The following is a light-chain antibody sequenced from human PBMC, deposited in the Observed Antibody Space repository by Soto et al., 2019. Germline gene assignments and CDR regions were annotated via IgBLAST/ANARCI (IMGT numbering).Light chain of an antibody. Sequence: QPVLTQPPSASGTPGQRVTISCSGSSSNIESNYVYWYQQLPGSAPKLLIYRNDQRPSGVPDRFSGSKSGTSASLAISGLRSEDEADYYCAAWDDSLSALVFGGGTKLTVL. J-gene: IGLJ3*02. CDR1: SSNIESNY. V-gene: IGLV1-47*01. CDR3: AAWDDSLSALV. CDR2: RND.